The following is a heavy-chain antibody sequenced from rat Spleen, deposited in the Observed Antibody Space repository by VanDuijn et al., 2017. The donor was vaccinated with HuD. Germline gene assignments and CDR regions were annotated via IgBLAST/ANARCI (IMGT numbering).Heavy chain of an antibody. Sequence: EVQLQESGPGLVKPSQSLSLTCSVTGYSITSNYWGWIRKFPGNKMDWIGHISYSGSTSYNPSLKSRISITRDTSKNQFFLQLNSVTTEDTATYYCARTYYGYTYRVMDAWGQGASVTVSS. CDR3: ARTYYGYTYRVMDA. D-gene: IGHD1-9*01. V-gene: IGHV3-1*01. J-gene: IGHJ4*01. CDR1: GYSITSNY. CDR2: ISYSGST.